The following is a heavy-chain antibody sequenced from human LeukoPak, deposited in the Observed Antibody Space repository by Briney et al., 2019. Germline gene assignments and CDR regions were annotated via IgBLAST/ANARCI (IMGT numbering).Heavy chain of an antibody. D-gene: IGHD3-10*01. CDR2: ISGSGGST. V-gene: IGHV3-23*01. J-gene: IGHJ4*02. Sequence: GGSLRLSRAASGFTFSGYAMSWVRQAPGKGLEWVSAISGSGGSTYYADSVKGRFTISRDNSKNTLYLQMNSLRAEDTAVYYCALASMVQGVTFDYWGQGTLVTVSS. CDR1: GFTFSGYA. CDR3: ALASMVQGVTFDY.